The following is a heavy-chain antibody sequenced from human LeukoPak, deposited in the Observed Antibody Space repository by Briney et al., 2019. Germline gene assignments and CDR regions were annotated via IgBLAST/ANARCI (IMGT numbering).Heavy chain of an antibody. D-gene: IGHD6-13*01. CDR2: IKQDGGEI. V-gene: IGHV3-7*01. J-gene: IGHJ4*02. CDR3: ARGSSSSWYPLDYFDY. CDR1: GFTFSSYW. Sequence: GGSLRLSCAASGFTFSSYWMHWVRQAPEKGLEWVANIKQDGGEIYYVNSVKGRFTISRDNAKNSLYLQMNSLRAEDTAVYYCARGSSSSWYPLDYFDYWGQGTLVTVSS.